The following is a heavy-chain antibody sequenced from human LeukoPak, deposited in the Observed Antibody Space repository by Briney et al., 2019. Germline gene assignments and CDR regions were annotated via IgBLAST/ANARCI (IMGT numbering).Heavy chain of an antibody. J-gene: IGHJ4*02. V-gene: IGHV1-18*01. CDR1: GYTFTSYG. Sequence: ASVKVSCKAPGYTFTSYGISWVRQAPGQGLEWMGWISAYNGNTNYAQKLQGRVTMATDTSTSTAYMELRSLRSDDTAVYYCAREYCSSTSCYEDDYWGQGTLVTVSS. CDR2: ISAYNGNT. D-gene: IGHD2-2*01. CDR3: AREYCSSTSCYEDDY.